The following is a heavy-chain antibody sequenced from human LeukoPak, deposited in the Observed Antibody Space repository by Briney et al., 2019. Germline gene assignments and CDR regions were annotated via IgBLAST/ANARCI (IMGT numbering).Heavy chain of an antibody. CDR3: TRADSSYYDSSGYPLGFDY. CDR1: GFTFCDYA. J-gene: IGHJ4*02. Sequence: GGSLRLSCTASGFTFCDYAMSWVRQAPGKGLEWVGFIRSKAYGGTTEYAASVKGRFTSARDDSKSIAYLQMNSLKTEDTAVYYCTRADSSYYDSSGYPLGFDYWGQGTLVTVSS. V-gene: IGHV3-49*04. D-gene: IGHD3-22*01. CDR2: IRSKAYGGTT.